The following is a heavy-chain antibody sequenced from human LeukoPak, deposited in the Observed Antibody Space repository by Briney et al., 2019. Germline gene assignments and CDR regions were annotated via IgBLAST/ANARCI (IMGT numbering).Heavy chain of an antibody. CDR3: AKDWPVIYYYYYYGMDV. CDR1: GFTFSSYG. J-gene: IGHJ6*02. D-gene: IGHD4-11*01. V-gene: IGHV3-30*18. CDR2: ISYDGSNK. Sequence: PGGSLRLSCAASGFTFSSYGMHWVRQAPGKGLEWVAVISYDGSNKYYADSVKGRFTISRDNSKDTLYLQMNSLRAEDTAVYYCAKDWPVIYYYYYYGMDVWGQGTTVTVSS.